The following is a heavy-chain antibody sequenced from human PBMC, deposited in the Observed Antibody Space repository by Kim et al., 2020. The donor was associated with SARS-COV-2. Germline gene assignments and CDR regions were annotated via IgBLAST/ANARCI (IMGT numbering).Heavy chain of an antibody. CDR2: IYYSGST. V-gene: IGHV4-59*08. Sequence: SETLSLTCTVSGGSISSYYWSWIRQPPGKGLEWIGYIYYSGSTNYNPSLKSRVTISVDTSKNQFSLKLSSVTAADTAVYYCARRTAYYYYGMDVWGQGTT. CDR1: GGSISSYY. J-gene: IGHJ6*02. CDR3: ARRTAYYYYGMDV.